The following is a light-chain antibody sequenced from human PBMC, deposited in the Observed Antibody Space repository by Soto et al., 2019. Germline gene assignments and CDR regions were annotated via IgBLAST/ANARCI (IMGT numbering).Light chain of an antibody. CDR1: QDISSY. Sequence: DLQMTQSPSSLSASVGDRVTITCQASQDISSYLNWYQQKPGKAPKFLIYDSSNLKTGVPSRFSGRGSGKDFTFAISSLQPEDIGTYYCQQYDKLGLTFGGGTKVEIK. CDR2: DSS. J-gene: IGKJ4*01. V-gene: IGKV1-33*01. CDR3: QQYDKLGLT.